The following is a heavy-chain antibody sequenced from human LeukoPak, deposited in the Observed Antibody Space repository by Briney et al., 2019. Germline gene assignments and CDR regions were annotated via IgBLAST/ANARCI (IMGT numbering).Heavy chain of an antibody. CDR2: ISYDGSNK. CDR1: GFTFSSYV. CDR3: ARWTLDSSGYYSLDY. V-gene: IGHV3-30-3*01. D-gene: IGHD3-22*01. Sequence: GGSLRLSCAASGFTFSSYVMHWVRQAPGKGLEWVAVISYDGSNKYYADSVKGRFTISRDNSKNTLYLQMNSLRAEDTAVYYCARWTLDSSGYYSLDYWGQGTLVTVSS. J-gene: IGHJ4*02.